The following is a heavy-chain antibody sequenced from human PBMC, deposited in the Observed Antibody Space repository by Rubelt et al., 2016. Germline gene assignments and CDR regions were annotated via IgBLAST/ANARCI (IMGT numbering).Heavy chain of an antibody. J-gene: IGHJ5*02. CDR3: AREDGDYAHH. Sequence: QLQLQESGPGLVKPSETLSLPCTVSGGSISSYYWSWIRQPPGQGLEWIGYFSSHRTTSYNPSPNTPPTRSLDKSKNQFSLKLSSVTAADTAVYYCAREDGDYAHHWGQGTLVTVSS. V-gene: IGHV4-59*12. D-gene: IGHD4-17*01. CDR2: FSSHRTT. CDR1: GGSISSYY.